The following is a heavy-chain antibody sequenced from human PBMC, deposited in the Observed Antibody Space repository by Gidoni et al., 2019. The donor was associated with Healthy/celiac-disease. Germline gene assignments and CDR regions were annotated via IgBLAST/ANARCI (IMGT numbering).Heavy chain of an antibody. CDR1: GFTFSSYE. V-gene: IGHV3-48*03. CDR3: ARTCGGDCYSGWYFDL. D-gene: IGHD2-21*02. J-gene: IGHJ2*01. CDR2: IISSGSTI. Sequence: EVQLVESGGGLVQPGGSLRLSCAASGFTFSSYEMNWVRQAPGKVLEWVSYIISSGSTIYYADSVKGRFTISRDNAKNSLYLQMNSLRAEDTAVYYCARTCGGDCYSGWYFDLWGRGTLVTVSS.